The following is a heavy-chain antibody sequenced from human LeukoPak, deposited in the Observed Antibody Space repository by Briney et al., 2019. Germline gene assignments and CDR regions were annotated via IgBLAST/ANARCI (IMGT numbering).Heavy chain of an antibody. CDR2: INPNSGGT. D-gene: IGHD2-15*01. J-gene: IGHJ4*02. CDR3: ARVGFCSGGLCPYYFDY. CDR1: GYTFIGYY. Sequence: ASVKVSCKASGYTFIGYYMHWVRQAPGQGLEWMGWINPNSGGTSFAQKFQGRVTMTRDTSISTAYMELSRLRSDDTAVYYCARVGFCSGGLCPYYFDYWGQGTLVTVSS. V-gene: IGHV1-2*02.